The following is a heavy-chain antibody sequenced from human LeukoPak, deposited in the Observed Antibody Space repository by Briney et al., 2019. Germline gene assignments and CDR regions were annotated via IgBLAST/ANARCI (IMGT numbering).Heavy chain of an antibody. CDR1: GFTFSDYY. D-gene: IGHD1-26*01. J-gene: IGHJ4*02. CDR2: ISGSGDDSTI. V-gene: IGHV3-11*01. Sequence: GGSLRLSCAASGFTFSDYYMSWVRQAPGKGPEWLSYISGSGDDSTIYYADSVKGRFTISRDNAKNSLYLQMNSLRAEDTAVYYCARRGLLFDYWGQGTLVIVSS. CDR3: ARRGLLFDY.